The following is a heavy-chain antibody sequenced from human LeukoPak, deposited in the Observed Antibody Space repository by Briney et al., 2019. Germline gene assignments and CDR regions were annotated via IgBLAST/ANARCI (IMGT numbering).Heavy chain of an antibody. V-gene: IGHV4-31*03. Sequence: SQTLSLTCTVSGGSISSGGYYWSWIRQRPGKGLEWIGYIYYSGSTYYNPSLKSRVTISVDTSKNQFSLKLSSVTAADTAVYYCARGEGYCSSTSCSLNWFDPWGQGTLVTVSS. D-gene: IGHD2-2*01. CDR2: IYYSGST. CDR1: GGSISSGGYY. CDR3: ARGEGYCSSTSCSLNWFDP. J-gene: IGHJ5*02.